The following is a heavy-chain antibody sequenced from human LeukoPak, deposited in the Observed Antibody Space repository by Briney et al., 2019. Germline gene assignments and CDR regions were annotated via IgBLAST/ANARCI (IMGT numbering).Heavy chain of an antibody. D-gene: IGHD3-3*01. V-gene: IGHV3-23*01. CDR3: AAGRILEWLLQDY. CDR2: ISGSGGST. Sequence: PGGSLRLSCAASGFTFSSYAMSWVRQAPGKGLEWVSAISGSGGSTYYADSVKGRFTISRDNSKNTLYLQMNSLRAEDTAVYYCAAGRILEWLLQDYWGQGTLVTVSS. CDR1: GFTFSSYA. J-gene: IGHJ4*02.